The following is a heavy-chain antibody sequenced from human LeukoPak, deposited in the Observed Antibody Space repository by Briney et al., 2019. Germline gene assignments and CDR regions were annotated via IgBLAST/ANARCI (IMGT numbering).Heavy chain of an antibody. V-gene: IGHV3-7*01. CDR3: ATGVRGYNSALDY. D-gene: IGHD6-19*01. Sequence: PGGSLRLSCAASGFTFSSYWMSWVRQAPGKGLEWVANIKQDGSEKYYVDSVKGRFTISRDNAKNSLYLQMNSLRAEDTAVYYCATGVRGYNSALDYWGQGTLVTVSP. J-gene: IGHJ4*02. CDR2: IKQDGSEK. CDR1: GFTFSSYW.